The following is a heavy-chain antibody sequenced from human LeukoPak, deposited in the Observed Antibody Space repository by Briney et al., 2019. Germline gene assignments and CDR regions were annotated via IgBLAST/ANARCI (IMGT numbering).Heavy chain of an antibody. V-gene: IGHV5-51*04. J-gene: IGHJ4*02. CDR3: AINYYDSSGYYAPFDY. Sequence: GESLKISCKGSGYSFTSYWIGWVRQMPGKGLEWMGIIYPGDSDTRYSPSFQGQVTISADKPISTAYLQWSSLKASDTAMYYCAINYYDSSGYYAPFDYWGQGTLVTVSS. CDR1: GYSFTSYW. D-gene: IGHD3-22*01. CDR2: IYPGDSDT.